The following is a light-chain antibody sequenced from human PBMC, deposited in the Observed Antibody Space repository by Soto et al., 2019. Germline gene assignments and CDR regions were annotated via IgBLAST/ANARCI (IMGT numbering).Light chain of an antibody. CDR3: SSYTSSNTLV. CDR1: SSDIGSYKY. V-gene: IGLV2-14*01. J-gene: IGLJ2*01. CDR2: EVI. Sequence: QSALTQPASVSGSLGQSITISCTGTSSDIGSYKYVSWYQQHPGKAPKLMIYEVINRPSGVSIRFSGSKSANTASLTISGLQAEDEADYYCSSYTSSNTLVFGGGTKVTVL.